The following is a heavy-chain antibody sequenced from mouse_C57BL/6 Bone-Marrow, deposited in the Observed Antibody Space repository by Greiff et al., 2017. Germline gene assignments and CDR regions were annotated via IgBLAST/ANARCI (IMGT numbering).Heavy chain of an antibody. Sequence: EVKVEESGGGLVQPGGSMKLSCVASGFTFSNYWMNWVRQSPEKGLEWVAQIRLKSDNYATHYAESVKGRFTISRDDSKSSVYLQMNNLRAEDTGIYYCTRGITTVVRDYWGQGTTLTVSS. J-gene: IGHJ2*01. V-gene: IGHV6-3*01. CDR3: TRGITTVVRDY. CDR2: IRLKSDNYAT. CDR1: GFTFSNYW. D-gene: IGHD1-1*01.